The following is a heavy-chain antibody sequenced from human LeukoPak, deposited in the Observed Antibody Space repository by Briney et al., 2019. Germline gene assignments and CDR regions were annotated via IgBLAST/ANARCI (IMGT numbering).Heavy chain of an antibody. Sequence: SETLSLTCAVYGGSFSGYYWSWIRQPPGKGLEWIGSIYYSGSTYYNPSLKSRVTISVDTSKNQFSLKLSSVTAADTAVYYCARHIRGVAPRFDPWGQGTLVTVSS. CDR2: IYYSGST. CDR3: ARHIRGVAPRFDP. D-gene: IGHD3-3*01. V-gene: IGHV4-34*01. J-gene: IGHJ5*02. CDR1: GGSFSGYY.